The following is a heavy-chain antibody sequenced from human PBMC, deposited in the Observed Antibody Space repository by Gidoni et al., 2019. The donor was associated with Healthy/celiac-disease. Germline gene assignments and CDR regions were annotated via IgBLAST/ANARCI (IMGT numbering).Heavy chain of an antibody. CDR1: GGAISSGGYY. J-gene: IGHJ5*02. Sequence: QVKLPESGPGLVKPSQTRSRPAPVSGGAISSGGYYWRWIRPHPGKGLEWIGYIYYSVRTYYNPSLKSRVTISVDTSKNQFSLKLSSVTAADTAVYYCARDPHRGWFDPWGQGTLVTVSS. D-gene: IGHD3-16*01. CDR2: IYYSVRT. CDR3: ARDPHRGWFDP. V-gene: IGHV4-31*03.